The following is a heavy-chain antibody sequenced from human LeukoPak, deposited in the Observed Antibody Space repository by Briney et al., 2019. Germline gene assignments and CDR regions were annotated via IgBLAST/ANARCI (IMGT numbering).Heavy chain of an antibody. D-gene: IGHD5-12*01. V-gene: IGHV3-23*01. CDR2: IRGGGADT. Sequence: GGSLRLSCAASGFTFSNYAMSWVRQAPGKGLEWVSAIRGGGADTFYADSVKGRFTISRDNSRNTLSLQMNSLRAEDTAVYYCAKGASRYAGSSHGAFDYWGQGTLVTVSS. CDR3: AKGASRYAGSSHGAFDY. CDR1: GFTFSNYA. J-gene: IGHJ4*02.